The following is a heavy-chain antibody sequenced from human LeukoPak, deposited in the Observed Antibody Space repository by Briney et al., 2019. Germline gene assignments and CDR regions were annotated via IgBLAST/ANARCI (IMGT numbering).Heavy chain of an antibody. CDR3: ARGRDYYAVSGYHNWFDA. Sequence: ASVTVSFKASVYTFTRYYMHWVRQAPGQGREWMGIISPSGETTSYAQKFQGRVTMTRDTSTRTVYLDLSSLRSEDTAVYYCARGRDYYAVSGYHNWFDAWGQGTLVTVSS. V-gene: IGHV1-46*01. D-gene: IGHD3-22*01. J-gene: IGHJ5*02. CDR2: ISPSGETT. CDR1: VYTFTRYY.